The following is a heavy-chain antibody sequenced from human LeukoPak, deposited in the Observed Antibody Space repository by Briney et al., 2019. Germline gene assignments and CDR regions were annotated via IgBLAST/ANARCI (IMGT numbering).Heavy chain of an antibody. V-gene: IGHV4-4*07. CDR1: GGSISSYY. J-gene: IGHJ5*02. D-gene: IGHD3-9*01. CDR3: ARDWGYYDTLTRQRHTDWFDP. CDR2: IYTSGST. Sequence: PSETLSLTCTVSGGSISSYYWSWIRQPAGKGLEWIGRIYTSGSTNYNPSLKSRVTMSVDTSKNQFSLKLSSVTAADTAVYYCARDWGYYDTLTRQRHTDWFDPWGQGTLVTVSS.